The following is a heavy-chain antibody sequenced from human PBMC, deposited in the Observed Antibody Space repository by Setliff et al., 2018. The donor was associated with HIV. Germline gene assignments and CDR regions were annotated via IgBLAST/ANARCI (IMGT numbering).Heavy chain of an antibody. CDR2: ISAYNGHT. D-gene: IGHD1-26*01. CDR3: ARVDSGSYYRWYFDL. CDR1: GYSFSSYA. J-gene: IGHJ2*01. V-gene: IGHV1-18*01. Sequence: ASVKVSCKAYGYSFSSYAISWVRQAPGQGLEWMGWISAYNGHTNYAQKFQDRVTMTTDTSTSTAYMELRSLRSDDTAVYYCARVDSGSYYRWYFDLWGRGTLVTVSS.